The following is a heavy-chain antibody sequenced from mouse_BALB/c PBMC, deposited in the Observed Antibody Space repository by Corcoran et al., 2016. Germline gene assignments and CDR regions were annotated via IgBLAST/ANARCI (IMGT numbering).Heavy chain of an antibody. Sequence: EVQLQQSGAELVKPGASVKLSCTASGFNIKDTYMHWVKQRPEQGLGWIGRIDPANGNTKYDPKFQGKATITADTSSNTAYLQLSSLTSEDTAVYYCARNYDYDAWFAYWGQGTLVTVSA. CDR1: GFNIKDTY. J-gene: IGHJ3*01. V-gene: IGHV14-3*02. CDR2: IDPANGNT. CDR3: ARNYDYDAWFAY. D-gene: IGHD2-4*01.